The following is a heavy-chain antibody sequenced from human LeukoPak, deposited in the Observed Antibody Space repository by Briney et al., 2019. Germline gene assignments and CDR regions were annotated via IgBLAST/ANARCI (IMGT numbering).Heavy chain of an antibody. Sequence: PSETLSLTCAVYGGSFSGYYWSWIRHPPGKGLEWIGEINHSGSTNYNPSLKSRVTISVDTSKNQFSLKLSSVTAADTAVYYCARVVATSYYYYGMDVWGQGTTVTVSS. CDR1: GGSFSGYY. CDR3: ARVVATSYYYYGMDV. CDR2: INHSGST. V-gene: IGHV4-34*01. J-gene: IGHJ6*01. D-gene: IGHD5-12*01.